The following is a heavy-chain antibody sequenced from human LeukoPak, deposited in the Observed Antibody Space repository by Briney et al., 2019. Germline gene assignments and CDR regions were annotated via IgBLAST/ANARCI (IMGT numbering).Heavy chain of an antibody. V-gene: IGHV1-8*03. CDR2: MNPNSGNT. CDR1: GYTFTSYD. CDR3: ARDPVEMATTEFDY. J-gene: IGHJ4*02. D-gene: IGHD5-24*01. Sequence: ASVKVSCKASGYTFTSYDINWVRQATGQGLEWMGWMNPNSGNTGYAQKFQGRVTITRNTSISTAYMELSRLRSDDTAVYYCARDPVEMATTEFDYWGQGTLVTVSS.